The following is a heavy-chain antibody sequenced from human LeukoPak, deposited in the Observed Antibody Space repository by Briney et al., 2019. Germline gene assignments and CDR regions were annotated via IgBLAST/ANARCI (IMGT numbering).Heavy chain of an antibody. V-gene: IGHV3-48*01. CDR2: ISTIRSIT. Sequence: GASLRLSCTASGFTFSSYAMNWVRQAPGQGLEWVAYISTIRSITYYAESVKGRFTISRDNAKSSLYLQMNSLRAEDTAVYYCARDTAKYYYDSSGQTGDYWGQGTLVTVSS. J-gene: IGHJ4*02. CDR3: ARDTAKYYYDSSGQTGDY. CDR1: GFTFSSYA. D-gene: IGHD3-22*01.